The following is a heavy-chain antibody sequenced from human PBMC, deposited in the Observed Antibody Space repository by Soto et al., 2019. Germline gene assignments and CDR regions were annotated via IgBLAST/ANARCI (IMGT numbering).Heavy chain of an antibody. J-gene: IGHJ6*02. CDR2: IYYSGST. V-gene: IGHV4-59*01. Sequence: SETLSLTCTVSGGSISSYYWSWIRQPPGKGLEWIGYIYYSGSTNYNPSLKSRVTISVDTSKNQFSLKLSSVTAADTAVYYCARTDYYYGMDVWGQGTTVTVSS. CDR1: GGSISSYY. CDR3: ARTDYYYGMDV.